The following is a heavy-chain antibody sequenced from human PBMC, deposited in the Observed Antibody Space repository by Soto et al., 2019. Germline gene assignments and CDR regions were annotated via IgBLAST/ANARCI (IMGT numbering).Heavy chain of an antibody. Sequence: QVQLVQSGAEVKKPGSSVKVSCKASGGTFNSYALTWVRQAPGHGLEWMGGIIPIFRSTNYAQKFQGRVTITANRSTSTAYMALSRLRSDDTAVYYGARVRPSPDGGGWLSLYWYFDIWGRGTLVTVSS. D-gene: IGHD2-15*01. V-gene: IGHV1-69*06. CDR2: IIPIFRST. CDR1: GGTFNSYA. CDR3: ARVRPSPDGGGWLSLYWYFDI. J-gene: IGHJ2*01.